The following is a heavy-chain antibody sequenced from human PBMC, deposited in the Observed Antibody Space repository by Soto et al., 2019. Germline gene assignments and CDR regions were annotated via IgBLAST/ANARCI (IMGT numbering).Heavy chain of an antibody. V-gene: IGHV3-33*01. Sequence: QVQLVESGGGVVQPGRSLRLSCAASGFTFSSYGMHWVRQAPGKGLEWVAVIWYDGSNKYYADSVKGRFTISRDNSKNTLYLQMNSLRAEDTAVYYCARDPFPVYLTFGGVGHWFDPWGQGTLVTVSS. D-gene: IGHD3-16*01. J-gene: IGHJ5*02. CDR2: IWYDGSNK. CDR3: ARDPFPVYLTFGGVGHWFDP. CDR1: GFTFSSYG.